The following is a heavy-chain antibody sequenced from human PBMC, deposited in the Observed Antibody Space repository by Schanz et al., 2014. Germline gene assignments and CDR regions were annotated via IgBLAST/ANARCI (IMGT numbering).Heavy chain of an antibody. D-gene: IGHD3-22*01. Sequence: EVQLVESGGGLVQPGGSLRLSCAASGFTFSDSWMHWVRQAPGKGLEWVSTISTSSGYIYYADSVNGRFTISRDNAKNSLYLQMNSLRAEDTAVYYCARDKGGYYPFDYWGQGSLVTVSS. J-gene: IGHJ4*02. CDR1: GFTFSDSW. CDR2: ISTSSGYI. CDR3: ARDKGGYYPFDY. V-gene: IGHV3-21*01.